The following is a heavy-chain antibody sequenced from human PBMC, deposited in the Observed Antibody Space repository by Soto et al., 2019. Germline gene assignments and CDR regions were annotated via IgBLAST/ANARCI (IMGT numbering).Heavy chain of an antibody. V-gene: IGHV3-20*04. D-gene: IGHD3-22*01. CDR2: IEWNGGRT. J-gene: IGHJ4*02. Sequence: GGSLRLSCAVSRFMSDECGMKWVRQAPGKGLEWVSGIEWNGGRTGYEATRKVRFTISRDNAKNVLAPQISSTRAEDTVFAYCARDPYCKIVMVIANFDNWGQGTLVTVSS. CDR1: RFMSDECG. CDR3: ARDPYCKIVMVIANFDN.